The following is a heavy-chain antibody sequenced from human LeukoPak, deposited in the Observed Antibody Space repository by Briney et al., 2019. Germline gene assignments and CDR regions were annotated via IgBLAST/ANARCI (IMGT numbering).Heavy chain of an antibody. J-gene: IGHJ4*02. D-gene: IGHD5-18*01. CDR3: AAGRPYSLLDY. CDR2: FDVIDSET. CDR1: GSSLSELS. V-gene: IGHV1-24*01. Sequence: ASVKVSCTVTGSSLSELSLYWVRQAPGKGLEWMGGFDVIDSETFYAQKFQGRVTMTEDSSTDTAYMELRSLTSDDTALYYCAAGRPYSLLDYWGQGTLVTVSS.